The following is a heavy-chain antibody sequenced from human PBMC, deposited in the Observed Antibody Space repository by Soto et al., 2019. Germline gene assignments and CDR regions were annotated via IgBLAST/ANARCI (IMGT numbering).Heavy chain of an antibody. J-gene: IGHJ6*02. CDR2: ISYDGSNK. CDR3: VKDVNWGSLHYYYGMDV. V-gene: IGHV3-30*18. D-gene: IGHD7-27*01. CDR1: GFTFSSYG. Sequence: PGGSLRLSCAVSGFTFSSYGMHWVRQAPGKGLEWVAVISYDGSNKYYADSVKGRFTISRDNSKNTLYLQMNSLRAEDTAVYYCVKDVNWGSLHYYYGMDVWGQGTTVTVSS.